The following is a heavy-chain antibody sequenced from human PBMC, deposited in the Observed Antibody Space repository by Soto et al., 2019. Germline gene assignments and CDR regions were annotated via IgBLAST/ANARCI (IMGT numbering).Heavy chain of an antibody. Sequence: WGSLRLSCAAAGFTFSSYAMHWVRQAPGKGLEWVAVISYDGSNKYYADSVKGRFTISRDNSKNTLYLQMNSLRAEDTAVYYCASLGRGYSYGKFDYWGQGTLVTVSS. CDR1: GFTFSSYA. J-gene: IGHJ4*02. V-gene: IGHV3-30-3*01. CDR2: ISYDGSNK. CDR3: ASLGRGYSYGKFDY. D-gene: IGHD5-18*01.